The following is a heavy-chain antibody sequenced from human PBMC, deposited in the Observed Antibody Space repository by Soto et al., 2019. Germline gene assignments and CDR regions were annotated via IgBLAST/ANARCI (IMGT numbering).Heavy chain of an antibody. CDR1: GGANSGYY. CDR2: INHSGST. Sequence: SETLSLTCAVYGGANSGYYWSWIRQPPGKGLEWIGEINHSGSTNYNPYLKSRVTISVDTSTNQYSLQLTSVTPEDTAVYYCARVPLQWLGKLFHYGMDVWGQGTTVTVSS. CDR3: ARVPLQWLGKLFHYGMDV. V-gene: IGHV4-34*01. J-gene: IGHJ6*02. D-gene: IGHD6-19*01.